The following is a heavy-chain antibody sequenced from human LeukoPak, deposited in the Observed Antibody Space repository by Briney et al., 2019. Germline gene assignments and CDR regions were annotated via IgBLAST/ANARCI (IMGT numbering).Heavy chain of an antibody. Sequence: GRSLRLSCAASGFTFDDYAMHWVRQAPGKGLEWVSGISWNSGSIGYADSVKGRFTISRDNAKNSLYLQMNSLRAEDTAVYYCARDIYYDSSGYYVYWGQGTLVTVSS. CDR1: GFTFDDYA. V-gene: IGHV3-9*01. CDR2: ISWNSGSI. J-gene: IGHJ4*02. D-gene: IGHD3-22*01. CDR3: ARDIYYDSSGYYVY.